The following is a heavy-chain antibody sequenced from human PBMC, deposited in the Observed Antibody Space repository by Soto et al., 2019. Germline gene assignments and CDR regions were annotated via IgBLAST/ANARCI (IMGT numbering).Heavy chain of an antibody. Sequence: EVQLVESGGGLVQPGGSLRLSCAASGFTFSSYRMNWVRQAPGKGLEWVSYISSTSTIYYADSVKGRFSISRDNAKNSLYLHMNSLIDEDTAVYYCARVPGSWGQGTLVTVSS. D-gene: IGHD6-25*01. CDR3: ARVPGS. CDR2: ISSTSTI. J-gene: IGHJ5*02. V-gene: IGHV3-48*02. CDR1: GFTFSSYR.